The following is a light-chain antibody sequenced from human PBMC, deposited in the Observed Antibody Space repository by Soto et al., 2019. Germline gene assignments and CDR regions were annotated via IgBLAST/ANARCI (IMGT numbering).Light chain of an antibody. CDR3: QQYGGSPWT. J-gene: IGKJ1*01. V-gene: IGKV3-20*01. CDR2: DAS. Sequence: EIVLTQSPGTLSLSPGERATLSCRASQSVSSGLAWYQQKPGQAPRLLMYDASTRATDIPDRFSGGGSGTDFTLTISRLEPEGFAVYYCQQYGGSPWTFGQGTKVEIK. CDR1: QSVSSG.